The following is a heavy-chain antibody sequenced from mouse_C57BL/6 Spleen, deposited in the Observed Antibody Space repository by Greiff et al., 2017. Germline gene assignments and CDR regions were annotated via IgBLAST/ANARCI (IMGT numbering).Heavy chain of an antibody. D-gene: IGHD2-1*01. CDR2: LYPGDGDT. Sequence: VQLQQSGPELVKPGASVKISCKASGYAFSSSWMNWVKQRPGKGLEWIGRLYPGDGDTNYNGKFKGKATLTADKSSSTAYMQLSSLTSEDSAVYFCARSYGNYGWYFDVWGTGTTVTVSS. CDR3: ARSYGNYGWYFDV. V-gene: IGHV1-82*01. J-gene: IGHJ1*03. CDR1: GYAFSSSW.